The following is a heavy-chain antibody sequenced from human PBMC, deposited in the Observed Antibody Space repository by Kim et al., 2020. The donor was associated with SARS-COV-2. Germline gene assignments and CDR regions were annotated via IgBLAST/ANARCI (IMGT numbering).Heavy chain of an antibody. J-gene: IGHJ6*02. V-gene: IGHV3-74*01. Sequence: GGSLRLSCAASGFTFSSYWMHWVRQAPGKGLVWVSRINSDGSSTSYADSVKGRFTISRDNAKNTLYLQMNSLRAEDTAVYYCARGGPPDEKAKRGYSYQLTYYYYYYGMDVWGQGTTVTVSS. CDR2: INSDGSST. CDR3: ARGGPPDEKAKRGYSYQLTYYYYYYGMDV. D-gene: IGHD5-18*01. CDR1: GFTFSSYW.